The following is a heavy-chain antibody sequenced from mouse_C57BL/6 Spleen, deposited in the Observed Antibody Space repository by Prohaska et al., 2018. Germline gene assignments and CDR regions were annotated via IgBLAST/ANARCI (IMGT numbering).Heavy chain of an antibody. CDR1: GIDFSRYW. V-gene: IGHV4-1*01. D-gene: IGHD4-1*02. Sequence: EVKLLQSGGGLVQPGGSLKLSCAASGIDFSRYWMSWVRRAPGKGLEWIGESNPDSSTINYAPSLKDKFIISRDNAKNTLYLQMSKVRSEDTALYYCASNWDVGFAYWGQGTLVTVSA. J-gene: IGHJ3*01. CDR2: SNPDSSTI. CDR3: ASNWDVGFAY.